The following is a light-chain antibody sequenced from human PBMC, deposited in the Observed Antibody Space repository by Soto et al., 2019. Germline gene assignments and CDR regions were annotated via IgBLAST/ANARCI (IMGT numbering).Light chain of an antibody. Sequence: QSALTQPASVSGSPGQSITISCTGTSSDVGGYNYVSWYQQHPGKATRFVIYDVTNRPSGVSNRFSGSKSGNTASLTISGLQAEDEADYYCSSYTPSNTRQVVFGTGTKVTVL. V-gene: IGLV2-14*01. CDR1: SSDVGGYNY. CDR3: SSYTPSNTRQVV. CDR2: DVT. J-gene: IGLJ1*01.